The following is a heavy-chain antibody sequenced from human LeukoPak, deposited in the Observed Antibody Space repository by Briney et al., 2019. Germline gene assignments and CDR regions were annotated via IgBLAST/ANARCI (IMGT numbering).Heavy chain of an antibody. D-gene: IGHD6-13*01. J-gene: IGHJ4*02. CDR1: GYTFTGYY. Sequence: ASVKVSCKVSGYTFTGYYMHWVRQAPGQGLEWMGIINPSGGSTSYAQKFQGRVTMTRDMSTSTVYMELSSLRSEDTAVYYCARGPPQIAAADPFDYWGQGTLVTVSS. CDR3: ARGPPQIAAADPFDY. CDR2: INPSGGST. V-gene: IGHV1-46*01.